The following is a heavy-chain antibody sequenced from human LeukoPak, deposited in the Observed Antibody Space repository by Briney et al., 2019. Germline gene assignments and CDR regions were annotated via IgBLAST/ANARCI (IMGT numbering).Heavy chain of an antibody. CDR3: ARGPILYYYYGMDV. CDR1: GGSISSYY. Sequence: KSSETLSLTCTVSGGSISSYYWSWIRQPPGKGLEGIGYIYYSWSTNYNPSLKSRVTISVDTSKNQFSLNLSSVTAADTAVYYCARGPILYYYYGMDVWGQGTTVTVSS. CDR2: IYYSWST. J-gene: IGHJ6*02. D-gene: IGHD2-15*01. V-gene: IGHV4-59*12.